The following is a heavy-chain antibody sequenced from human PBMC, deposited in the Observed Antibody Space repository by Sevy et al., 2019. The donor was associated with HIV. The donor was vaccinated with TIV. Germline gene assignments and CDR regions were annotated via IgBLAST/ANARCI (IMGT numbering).Heavy chain of an antibody. CDR2: INPKSGGT. Sequence: ASVKVSCKASEYIFTAYYIHWVRQAPGQGLEWIGWINPKSGGTSYSQTFQGRGTLTRDTSISSASMELRSLRSDDTAVYYCANVPQHVDDDIYDDTTGYYPLSYFDYWGQGTLVTVSS. CDR3: ANVPQHVDDDIYDDTTGYYPLSYFDY. V-gene: IGHV1-2*02. CDR1: EYIFTAYY. J-gene: IGHJ4*02. D-gene: IGHD3-22*01.